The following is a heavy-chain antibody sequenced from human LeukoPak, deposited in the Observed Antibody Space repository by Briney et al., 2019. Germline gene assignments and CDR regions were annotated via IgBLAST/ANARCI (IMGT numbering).Heavy chain of an antibody. CDR1: GFTFTSSS. Sequence: SVKVSCKASGFTFTSSSMQWVRQARGQRLEWIGWIDLVSGNTNYAQKFQERVTITRDMSTSTAYMELSSLRSEDTAVYYCAAGTSNIVAHDAFDIWGQGTMVTVSS. D-gene: IGHD5-12*01. CDR3: AAGTSNIVAHDAFDI. V-gene: IGHV1-58*02. J-gene: IGHJ3*02. CDR2: IDLVSGNT.